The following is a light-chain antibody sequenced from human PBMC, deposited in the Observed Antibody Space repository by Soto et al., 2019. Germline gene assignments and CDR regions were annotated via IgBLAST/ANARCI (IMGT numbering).Light chain of an antibody. Sequence: DIQMTQSPSTLSASVGDRVTITCRASQSISSWLAWYQQKPGKAPKLLNYDASSLESGVPSRFSGSGSGTEFTLTISSLQPDDFATYYCQQYNSYSWTVGQGTKVDIK. CDR3: QQYNSYSWT. J-gene: IGKJ1*01. CDR2: DAS. V-gene: IGKV1-5*01. CDR1: QSISSW.